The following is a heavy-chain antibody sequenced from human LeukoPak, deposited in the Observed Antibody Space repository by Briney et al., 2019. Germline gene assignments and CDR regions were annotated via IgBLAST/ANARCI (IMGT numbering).Heavy chain of an antibody. J-gene: IGHJ6*02. D-gene: IGHD5-12*01. Sequence: GGSLRLSCAASAFTFSSYTLNWVRQAPGKGLEWVSSISSSSNIYYAESVKGRFTISRDDAKNSLYLQMNSLTAEDTAVYYCASEGGYEYYYGLYVWGQGTTVTVSS. V-gene: IGHV3-21*01. CDR1: AFTFSSYT. CDR2: ISSSSNI. CDR3: ASEGGYEYYYGLYV.